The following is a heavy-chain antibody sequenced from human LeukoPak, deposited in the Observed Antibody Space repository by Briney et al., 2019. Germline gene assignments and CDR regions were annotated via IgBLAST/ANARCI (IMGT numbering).Heavy chain of an antibody. J-gene: IGHJ5*02. CDR3: ARTAGYYYGSGSYYAWFDP. CDR2: IYYSGST. D-gene: IGHD3-10*01. Sequence: SETLSLTCTVSGGSISSSSYYWGWIRQPPGKGLEWIGSIYYSGSTNYSPSLKSRVTISVDKSKNQFSLKLSSVTAADTAVYYCARTAGYYYGSGSYYAWFDPWGQGTLVTVSS. V-gene: IGHV4-39*07. CDR1: GGSISSSSYY.